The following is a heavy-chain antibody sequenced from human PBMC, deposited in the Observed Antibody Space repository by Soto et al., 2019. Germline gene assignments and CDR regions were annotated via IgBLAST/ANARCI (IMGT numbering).Heavy chain of an antibody. CDR1: GFTFSSYA. V-gene: IGHV3-23*01. J-gene: IGHJ4*02. D-gene: IGHD3-10*01. CDR3: AKDPRALLWFGALYYFDY. Sequence: PGGSLRLSCAASGFTFSSYAMSWVRQAPGKGLEWVSAISGSGGSTYYADSVKGRFTISRDNSKNTLYLQMNSLRAEDTAVYYCAKDPRALLWFGALYYFDYWGQGTLVTVSS. CDR2: ISGSGGST.